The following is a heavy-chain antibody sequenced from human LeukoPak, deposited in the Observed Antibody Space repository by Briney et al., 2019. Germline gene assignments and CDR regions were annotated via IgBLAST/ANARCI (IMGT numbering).Heavy chain of an antibody. CDR1: GYTFTSYG. D-gene: IGHD3-22*01. J-gene: IGHJ6*03. Sequence: ASVKVSCKASGYTFTSYGISWVRQAPGQGLEWMGWISAYNGNTNYAQKLQGRATMTTDTSTSTAYMELRSLRSDDTAVYYCARVRAGTMIVVVISPYYYYYMDVWGKGTTVTVSS. CDR3: ARVRAGTMIVVVISPYYYYYMDV. V-gene: IGHV1-18*01. CDR2: ISAYNGNT.